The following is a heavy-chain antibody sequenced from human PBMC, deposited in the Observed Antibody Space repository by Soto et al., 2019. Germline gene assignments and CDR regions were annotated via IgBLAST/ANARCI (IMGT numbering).Heavy chain of an antibody. CDR3: ARTYYDILTRYMDV. V-gene: IGHV1-18*04. D-gene: IGHD3-9*01. CDR2: ISAYNGNT. J-gene: IGHJ6*02. CDR1: GYTFTSYC. Sequence: ASVKVSCKASGYTFTSYCISWVRQAPGQGLEWMGWISAYNGNTNYAQKLQGRVTMTTDTSTSTAYMELRSLRSDDTAVYYCARTYYDILTRYMDVWGQGTTVTVSS.